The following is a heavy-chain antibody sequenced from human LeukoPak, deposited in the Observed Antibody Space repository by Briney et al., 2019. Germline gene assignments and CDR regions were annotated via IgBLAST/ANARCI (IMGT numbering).Heavy chain of an antibody. CDR2: ISAYNGNT. D-gene: IGHD3-10*01. V-gene: IGHV1-18*01. J-gene: IGHJ6*02. Sequence: ASVKVSCKASGYTFTSYGISWVRQAPGQGLEWMGWISAYNGNTNYAQKRQGRVTMTTDTSTSTAYMELRSLRSDDTAVYYCASPYGSGSYEYYYSMDVWGQGTTVTVAS. CDR1: GYTFTSYG. CDR3: ASPYGSGSYEYYYSMDV.